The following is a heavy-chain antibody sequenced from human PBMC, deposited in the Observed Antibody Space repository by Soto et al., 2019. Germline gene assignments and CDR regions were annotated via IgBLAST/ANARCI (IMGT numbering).Heavy chain of an antibody. V-gene: IGHV3-21*01. CDR1: GFTFSSYS. Sequence: GGSLRLSCAASGFTFSSYSMNWVRQAPGKGLEWVSSISSSSSYIYYADSVKGRFTISRDNVKNSLYLQMNSLGAEDTAVYYCASYGPHDYGDRDVWGKGTTVTVSS. D-gene: IGHD4-17*01. CDR3: ASYGPHDYGDRDV. CDR2: ISSSSSYI. J-gene: IGHJ6*03.